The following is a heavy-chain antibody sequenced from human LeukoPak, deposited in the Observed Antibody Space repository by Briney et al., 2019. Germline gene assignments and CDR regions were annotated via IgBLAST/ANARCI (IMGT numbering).Heavy chain of an antibody. V-gene: IGHV3-74*01. D-gene: IGHD5-24*01. J-gene: IGHJ4*02. CDR3: ARDGDAYNFDF. Sequence: XXXPGKXXXXVSRIYRDGSNTDYADSVKGRFIISRDNVKNTLYLQMNSLRADDTAVYYCARDGDAYNFDFWGQGALVTVSS. CDR2: IYRDGSNT.